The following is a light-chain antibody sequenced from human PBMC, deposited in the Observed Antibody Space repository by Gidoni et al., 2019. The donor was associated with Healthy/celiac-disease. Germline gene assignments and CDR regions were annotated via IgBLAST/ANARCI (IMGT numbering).Light chain of an antibody. V-gene: IGLV3-21*02. CDR1: NIGSKS. J-gene: IGLJ2*01. CDR3: QVWDSSSAVV. Sequence: SYVLPQPPSVSVAPGQTARITCGGNNIGSKSVHWYQQKPGQAPVLVVYDDSDRPSGIPGRFSGSNAGNTATLTISRVEAGDEADYYCQVWDSSSAVVFGGGTKLTVL. CDR2: DDS.